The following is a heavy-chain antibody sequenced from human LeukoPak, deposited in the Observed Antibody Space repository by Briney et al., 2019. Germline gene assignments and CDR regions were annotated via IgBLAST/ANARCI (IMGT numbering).Heavy chain of an antibody. CDR1: GGSISSYY. D-gene: IGHD6-19*01. V-gene: IGHV4-59*12. CDR3: ARGVSGIAVSYFQH. Sequence: PSETLSLTCTVSGGSISSYYWSWIRQPPGKGLEWIGYIYYSGSTNYNPSLKGRVTISVDTSKNQFSLKLSSVTAADTAVYYCARGVSGIAVSYFQHWGQGTLVTVSS. J-gene: IGHJ1*01. CDR2: IYYSGST.